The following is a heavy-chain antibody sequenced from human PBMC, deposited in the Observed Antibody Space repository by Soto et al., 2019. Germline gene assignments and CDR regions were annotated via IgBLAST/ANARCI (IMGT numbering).Heavy chain of an antibody. J-gene: IGHJ6*02. D-gene: IGHD3-10*01. CDR3: AKDAITYYYGSGSVYGMDV. V-gene: IGHV3-23*01. CDR1: GFTFSSYA. CDR2: ISGSGGST. Sequence: GGSLRLSCAASGFTFSSYAMSWVRQAPGKGLEWVSAISGSGGSTYYADSVKGRFTISRDNSKNTLYLQMNSLRAEDTAVYYCAKDAITYYYGSGSVYGMDVWGQGTTVTVSS.